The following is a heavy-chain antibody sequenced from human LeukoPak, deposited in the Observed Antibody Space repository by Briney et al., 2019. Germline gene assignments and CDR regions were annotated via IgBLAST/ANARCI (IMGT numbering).Heavy chain of an antibody. V-gene: IGHV4-59*01. CDR3: ARGGYYHLDV. J-gene: IGHJ6*03. Sequence: SETLSLTCTMSGGSISPYYWSWIRQPPGKGLEWIAYIFHSGTTKYNPSLKSRVAISLDTPKSQFSLKLHSVTAADTAVYYCARGGYYHLDVWGRGTTVTVSS. CDR1: GGSISPYY. CDR2: IFHSGTT.